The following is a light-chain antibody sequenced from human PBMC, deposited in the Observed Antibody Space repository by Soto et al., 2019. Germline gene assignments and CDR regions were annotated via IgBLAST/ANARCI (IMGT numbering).Light chain of an antibody. V-gene: IGKV3-20*01. J-gene: IGKJ3*01. CDR3: QQYGSSPRVT. CDR1: QSVSSSY. Sequence: EIVLTQSPGTLSLSPGERATLSCRASQSVSSSYLAWYQQKPGQAPRLLIYGASSRATGIPDRFSGSGSGTDFTLTISRLEPEDFAVYYCQQYGSSPRVTFGPGIKVDIK. CDR2: GAS.